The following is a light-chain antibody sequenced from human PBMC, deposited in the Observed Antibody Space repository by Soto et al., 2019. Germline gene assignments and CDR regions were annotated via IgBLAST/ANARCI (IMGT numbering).Light chain of an antibody. Sequence: QSALTQPASVSGSPGQSITISCTGTSSYVGGYNYVSWYQQHPGKAPKLMIYDVSNRPSGVSNRFSGSKSGNTASLTISGLQAEDEADYYCSSYTSSSTLFGGGTQLTVL. CDR2: DVS. V-gene: IGLV2-14*01. CDR3: SSYTSSSTL. CDR1: SSYVGGYNY. J-gene: IGLJ2*01.